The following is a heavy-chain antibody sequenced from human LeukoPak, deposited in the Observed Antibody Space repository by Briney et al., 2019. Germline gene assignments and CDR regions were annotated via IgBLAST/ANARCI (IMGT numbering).Heavy chain of an antibody. CDR3: VREDTPTGTNLMVF. V-gene: IGHV3-69-1*01. CDR2: ITKSTKI. CDR1: GFIFNNYV. Sequence: PGGSLRLSCAASGFIFNNYVMNWVRQAPGKGLEGVSSITKSTKISYADSVKGRFTISRDNAKNSLYLQMNSLRVEDTALYYCVREDTPTGTNLMVFWGQGTLVTVSS. J-gene: IGHJ4*02. D-gene: IGHD5-18*01.